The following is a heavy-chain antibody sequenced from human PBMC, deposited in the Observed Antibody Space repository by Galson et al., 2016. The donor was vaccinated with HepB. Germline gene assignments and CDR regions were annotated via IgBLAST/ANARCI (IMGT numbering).Heavy chain of an antibody. CDR3: AREVHNYDSSSYRNWFDT. CDR1: GFTFSDYY. Sequence: SLRLSCATSGFTFSDYYMSWIRQAPGKGLEWVTYISSSGTYTKYADSVKGRFTISRDNAKNSLYLQMNSLRAEDTAVFYCAREVHNYDSSSYRNWFDTWGQGTLVIVSS. CDR2: ISSSGTYT. V-gene: IGHV3-11*06. J-gene: IGHJ5*02. D-gene: IGHD3-22*01.